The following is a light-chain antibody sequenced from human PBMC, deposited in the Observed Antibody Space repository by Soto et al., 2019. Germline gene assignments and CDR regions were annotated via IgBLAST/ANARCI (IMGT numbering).Light chain of an antibody. Sequence: QSVLTQPASVSGSPGQSITISCTGTSSDVGAYNYVSWYQQHPGKAPRLMIYDVSTRPSGVSGRFSGSKSGNTASLTISGLQAEDVANYYCSSYTITSRVFGAGTKVTVL. CDR2: DVS. V-gene: IGLV2-14*01. CDR3: SSYTITSRV. J-gene: IGLJ1*01. CDR1: SSDVGAYNY.